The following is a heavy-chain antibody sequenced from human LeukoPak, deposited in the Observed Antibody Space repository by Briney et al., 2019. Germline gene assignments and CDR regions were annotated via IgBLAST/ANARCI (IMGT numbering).Heavy chain of an antibody. V-gene: IGHV3-48*04. CDR3: ARNLPAADY. J-gene: IGHJ4*02. Sequence: GGSLRLSCAASGSTFSSHTMNWVRQAPGKGLEWISYISSTSSVIYYADSVMGRFTISRDNAKNSLYLQMSSLRAEDTAVYYCARNLPAADYWGQGTLVTVSS. CDR2: ISSTSSVI. D-gene: IGHD2-2*01. CDR1: GSTFSSHT.